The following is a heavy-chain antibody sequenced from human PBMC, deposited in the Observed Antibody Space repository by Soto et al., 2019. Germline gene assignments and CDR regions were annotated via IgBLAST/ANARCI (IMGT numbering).Heavy chain of an antibody. CDR2: MNPNSGNT. V-gene: IGHV1-8*01. D-gene: IGHD1-1*01. CDR3: AREIVQLERRFEDY. Sequence: ASVKVSCKASGYTFTSYDINWVRQATGQGLEWMGWMNPNSGNTGYAQKFQGRVTMTRNTSISTAYMELSSLRSEDTAVYYCAREIVQLERRFEDYWGQGTLVTVSS. CDR1: GYTFTSYD. J-gene: IGHJ4*02.